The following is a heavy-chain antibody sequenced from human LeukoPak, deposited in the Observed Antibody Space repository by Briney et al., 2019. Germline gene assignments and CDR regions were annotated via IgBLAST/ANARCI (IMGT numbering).Heavy chain of an antibody. Sequence: SETLSLTCAVYGGSFSGCYWSWIRQPPGKGLEWIGEINHSGSTNYNPSLKSRVTISVDTSKNQFSLKLSSVTAADTAVYYCARGPRHSSSWYYYYYGMDVWGQGTTVTVSS. D-gene: IGHD6-13*01. J-gene: IGHJ6*02. V-gene: IGHV4-34*01. CDR3: ARGPRHSSSWYYYYYGMDV. CDR1: GGSFSGCY. CDR2: INHSGST.